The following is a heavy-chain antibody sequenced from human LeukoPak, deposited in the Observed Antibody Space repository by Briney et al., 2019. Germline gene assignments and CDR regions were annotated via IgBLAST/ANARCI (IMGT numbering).Heavy chain of an antibody. CDR1: GYTFTSYD. J-gene: IGHJ6*03. Sequence: GASVKVSCKASGYTFTSYDINWVRQATGQGLEWMGWMNPNSGNTGYAQKFQGRVTMTRNTSISTAYMELSSLRSEDTAVYYCARDQWLQSDYYMDVWGKGTTVTVSS. CDR2: MNPNSGNT. CDR3: ARDQWLQSDYYMDV. V-gene: IGHV1-8*01. D-gene: IGHD5-18*01.